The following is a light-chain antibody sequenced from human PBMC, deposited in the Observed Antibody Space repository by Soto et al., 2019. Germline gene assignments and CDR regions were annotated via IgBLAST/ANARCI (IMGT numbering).Light chain of an antibody. CDR1: QGISSA. CDR3: QQFNSYLLFT. V-gene: IGKV1-13*02. CDR2: DAS. Sequence: AIQLTQSPSSLSASVGDRVTITCRASQGISSALAWYQQKPGKAPKLLIYDASSLESVVPSRFSGSGSGTDFTLTISSLQPEDFATYYCQQFNSYLLFTFGPGTKVDIK. J-gene: IGKJ3*01.